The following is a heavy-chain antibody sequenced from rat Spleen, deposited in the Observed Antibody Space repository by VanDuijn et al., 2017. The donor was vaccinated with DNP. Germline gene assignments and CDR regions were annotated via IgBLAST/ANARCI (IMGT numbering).Heavy chain of an antibody. Sequence: EVQLVESGGGLVQPGRSLKLSCAASGFTFSDYFMAWVRQAPRKGLEWVASISYEGITTYYGDSVKGRFTISKDDAKSTLNLQMDSLRSEDTANYYCLRPYVPYYWYTFYFDSWGQGVMVTVSS. D-gene: IGHD1-9*01. J-gene: IGHJ2*01. CDR2: ISYEGITT. CDR3: LRPYVPYYWYTFYFDS. V-gene: IGHV5-22*01. CDR1: GFTFSDYF.